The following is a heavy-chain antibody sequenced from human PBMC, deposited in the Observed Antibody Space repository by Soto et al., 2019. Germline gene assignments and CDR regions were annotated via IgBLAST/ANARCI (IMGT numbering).Heavy chain of an antibody. Sequence: QVQLVQSGAEVKKPGASVKVSCKASGYTFTSYGISWVRQAPGQGLEWMGWIHAYNGNTNYAQKLQGRVTMTTDPAASTAYMELRSRGSDDTAVYYCSRVLPPFDPWGQGTLVTVSS. CDR3: SRVLPPFDP. CDR1: GYTFTSYG. J-gene: IGHJ5*02. V-gene: IGHV1-18*01. CDR2: IHAYNGNT.